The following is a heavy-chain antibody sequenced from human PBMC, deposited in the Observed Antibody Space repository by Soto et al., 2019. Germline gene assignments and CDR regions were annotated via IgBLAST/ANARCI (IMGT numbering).Heavy chain of an antibody. D-gene: IGHD1-26*01. J-gene: IGHJ4*02. V-gene: IGHV3-30*03. CDR2: ISRDGGTK. CDR3: TGGVASGY. Sequence: QVQLVESRGGVVQPGRSLRLSCAASGFTVSSYGMHWVRQAPGKGLEWVAVISRDGGTKYYADSVKGRFTISRDNSRNTLFLEMNSLRGDDMAVYYCTGGVASGYWGQGTLVTVSS. CDR1: GFTVSSYG.